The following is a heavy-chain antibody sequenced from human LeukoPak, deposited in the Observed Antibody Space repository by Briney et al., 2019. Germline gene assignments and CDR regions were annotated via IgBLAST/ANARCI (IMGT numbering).Heavy chain of an antibody. J-gene: IGHJ4*02. Sequence: GGSLRLSCAASGFTVSTNFITWVRQAPGKGLEWVSVINTGGSTYYADSVKGRFTISRDNSKNTVYLQMKGVRAEDTAVYYCAREDDLDYWGQGMLVTVSS. V-gene: IGHV3-53*01. CDR3: AREDDLDY. CDR1: GFTVSTNF. D-gene: IGHD3-16*01. CDR2: INTGGST.